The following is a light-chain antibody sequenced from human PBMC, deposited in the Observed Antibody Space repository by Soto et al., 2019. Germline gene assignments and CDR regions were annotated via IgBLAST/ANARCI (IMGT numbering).Light chain of an antibody. J-gene: IGKJ1*01. CDR1: QSASGNY. CDR2: DAS. V-gene: IGKV3-20*01. Sequence: TQSPGTPSLSPGERATLSRRASQSASGNYLPWYQQKPGQSPRLVIYDASSRATGIPDRFSGSGSGTDFTLTISRLEPEDFAVYFCYQYDSSPWTFGQRTKVDI. CDR3: YQYDSSPWT.